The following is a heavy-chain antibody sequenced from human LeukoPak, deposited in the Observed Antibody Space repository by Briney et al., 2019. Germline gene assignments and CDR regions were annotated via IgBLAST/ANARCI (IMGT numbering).Heavy chain of an antibody. D-gene: IGHD3-10*01. Sequence: PGGSLRLSCAASGFTFSSYAMSWVRQAPGKGLEWVSAISGSGGSTYYADSVKGRFTISRDNSKNTLYLHMNSLRAEDTAVYYCAKRLAYASGGSDYFDYWGQGTLVTVSS. CDR1: GFTFSSYA. J-gene: IGHJ4*02. CDR2: ISGSGGST. V-gene: IGHV3-23*01. CDR3: AKRLAYASGGSDYFDY.